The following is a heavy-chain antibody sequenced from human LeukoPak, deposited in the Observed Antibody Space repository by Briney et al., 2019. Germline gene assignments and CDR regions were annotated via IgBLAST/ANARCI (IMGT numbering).Heavy chain of an antibody. CDR3: AIPAGASREGYNFEYDGFDP. D-gene: IGHD5-24*01. CDR1: GYSFTNYW. CDR2: IYPGDSDT. V-gene: IGHV5-51*01. Sequence: GESLQISCQGSGYSFTNYWIGWVRQMPGKGLEWMGMIYPGDSDTRYSPSFQGQVTISADKSITTAYLQWSSLKASDIDMSYSAIPAGASREGYNFEYDGFDPWGQGTLVTVSS. J-gene: IGHJ5*02.